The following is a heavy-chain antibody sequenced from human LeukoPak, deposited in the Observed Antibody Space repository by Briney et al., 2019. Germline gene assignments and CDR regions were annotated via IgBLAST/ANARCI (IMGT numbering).Heavy chain of an antibody. CDR3: ATRDFDSSGYLSFYFDY. CDR1: GYSIRSGYH. CDR2: IYQSGST. J-gene: IGHJ4*02. D-gene: IGHD3-22*01. Sequence: TSETLSLTCAVSGYSIRSGYHWSWIRQPPGKGLEWIGSIYQSGSTYYNPSLKSRVTISVDTSKNQFSLDLSSVTAAGSAVYYCATRDFDSSGYLSFYFDYWGQGTLVTVSS. V-gene: IGHV4-38-2*01.